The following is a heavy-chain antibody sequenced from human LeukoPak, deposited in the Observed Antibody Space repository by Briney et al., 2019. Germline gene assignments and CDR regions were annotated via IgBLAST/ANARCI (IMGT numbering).Heavy chain of an antibody. Sequence: SETLSLTCTVSGGSISSSSYYWGWIRQPPGKGLEWIGSIYYSGSTYYNPSLKSRVTISVDMSKNQFSLKLSSVTAADTAVYYCARGDKSDTWELLSKALAENWFDPWGQGTLVTVSS. CDR3: ARGDKSDTWELLSKALAENWFDP. CDR1: GGSISSSSYY. D-gene: IGHD1-26*01. V-gene: IGHV4-39*07. CDR2: IYYSGST. J-gene: IGHJ5*02.